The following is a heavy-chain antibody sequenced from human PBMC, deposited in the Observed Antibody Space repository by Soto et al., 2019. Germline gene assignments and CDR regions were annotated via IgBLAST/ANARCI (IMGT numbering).Heavy chain of an antibody. J-gene: IGHJ4*02. V-gene: IGHV3-30-3*01. CDR2: ISYDGSNK. D-gene: IGHD3-22*01. Sequence: GGSLRLSCAASGFTFSSYAMHWVRQAPGKGLEWVAVISYDGSNKYYADSVKGRFTISRDNSKNTLYLQMNSLRAEDTAVYYCAREGDTYYYDSSGYPKFDYWGQGTLVTVYS. CDR3: AREGDTYYYDSSGYPKFDY. CDR1: GFTFSSYA.